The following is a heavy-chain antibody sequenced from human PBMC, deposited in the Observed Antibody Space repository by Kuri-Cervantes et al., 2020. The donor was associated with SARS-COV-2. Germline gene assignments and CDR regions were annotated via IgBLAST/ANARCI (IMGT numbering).Heavy chain of an antibody. CDR3: ASRTGNYYYYYMDV. J-gene: IGHJ6*03. Sequence: ASVKVSCQASGYTFTSFYLHWLRQAPGQGLEWMTVISPIVGDATYAQRFRDRVSVTKDTSTSTVYMELRSLISDDTAVYYCASRTGNYYYYYMDVWGKGTTVTVSS. CDR1: GYTFTSFY. D-gene: IGHD3/OR15-3a*01. V-gene: IGHV1-46*01. CDR2: ISPIVGDA.